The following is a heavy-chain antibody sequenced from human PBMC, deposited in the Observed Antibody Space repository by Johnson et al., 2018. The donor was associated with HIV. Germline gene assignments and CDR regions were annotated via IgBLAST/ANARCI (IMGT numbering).Heavy chain of an antibody. V-gene: IGHV3-53*01. Sequence: VQLVESGGGLTQPGGSLRLSCAASGFTVSSNYMSWVRQAPGKGLEWVSVIYSGGSTYYADSVKGRFNISRDNAKNSLYLQMNSLTTEDTALYYCARSNAFDIWDQGTMVTVSS. CDR1: GFTVSSNY. CDR3: ARSNAFDI. CDR2: IYSGGST. J-gene: IGHJ3*02.